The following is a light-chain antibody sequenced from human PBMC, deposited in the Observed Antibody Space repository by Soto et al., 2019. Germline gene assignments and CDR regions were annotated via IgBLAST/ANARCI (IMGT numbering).Light chain of an antibody. CDR2: AAS. V-gene: IGKV1-33*01. Sequence: IQMTQSPSSLSASVGDRVTITCRASQGIRDELSWFQQRPGNAPTLLISAASRLQSGVPSRFSGSGSGTDFTFTINSLQPEDIATYYCQQYDNLPLTFGGGTKVDIK. CDR3: QQYDNLPLT. CDR1: QGIRDE. J-gene: IGKJ4*01.